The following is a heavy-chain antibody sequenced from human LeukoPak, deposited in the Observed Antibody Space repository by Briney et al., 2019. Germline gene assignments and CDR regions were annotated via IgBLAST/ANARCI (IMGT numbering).Heavy chain of an antibody. CDR3: AKGHNVAGYCSGGSCYCIDY. J-gene: IGHJ4*02. Sequence: GGSLRLSCAASGFTVSSNYMSWVRQAPGKGLEWVSAISGSGGSTYYADSVKGRFTISRDNSKNTLYLQMNSLRAEDTAVYYCAKGHNVAGYCSGGSCYCIDYWGQGTLVTVSS. D-gene: IGHD2-15*01. CDR2: ISGSGGST. V-gene: IGHV3-23*01. CDR1: GFTVSSNY.